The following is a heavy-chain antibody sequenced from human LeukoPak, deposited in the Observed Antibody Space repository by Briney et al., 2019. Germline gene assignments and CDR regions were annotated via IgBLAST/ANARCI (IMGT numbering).Heavy chain of an antibody. Sequence: ASVKVSCKASGYTFTSYDINWVRQATGQGLEWMGWFNPNSGSAGYAQNFQGRVTITGDTSMSTAYMELTSLRSEDTAVYYCVRSLAVDGTRAYWGQGTPVIVSS. J-gene: IGHJ4*02. CDR3: VRSLAVDGTRAY. D-gene: IGHD6-19*01. V-gene: IGHV1-8*03. CDR1: GYTFTSYD. CDR2: FNPNSGSA.